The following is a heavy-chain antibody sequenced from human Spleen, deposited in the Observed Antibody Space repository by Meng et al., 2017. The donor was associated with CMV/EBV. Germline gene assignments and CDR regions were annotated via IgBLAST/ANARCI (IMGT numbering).Heavy chain of an antibody. CDR2: ISYDGSNK. CDR3: ARDRGVVITNSMAFDI. CDR1: GFSLSSYA. Sequence: GESLKISYAASGFSLSSYAIHWVRQAPGKGLEWVAVISYDGSNKYYGDSVKGRFTISRDNSKNTLYLQMNSLRVEDTAVYYCARDRGVVITNSMAFDIWGQGTVVTVSS. D-gene: IGHD3-22*01. V-gene: IGHV3-30*04. J-gene: IGHJ3*02.